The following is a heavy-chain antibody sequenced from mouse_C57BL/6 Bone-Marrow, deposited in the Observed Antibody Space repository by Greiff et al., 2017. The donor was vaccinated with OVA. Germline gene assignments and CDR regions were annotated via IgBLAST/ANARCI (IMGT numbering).Heavy chain of an antibody. V-gene: IGHV1-18*01. D-gene: IGHD1-1*01. Sequence: EVKLVESGPELVKPGASVKIPCKASGYTFTDYNMDWVKQSHGKSLEWIGDINPNNGGTIYNQKFKGKATLTVDKSSSTAYMELRSLTSEDTAVYYCARPLYGSSYWYFDVWGTGTTVTVSS. CDR2: INPNNGGT. J-gene: IGHJ1*03. CDR1: GYTFTDYN. CDR3: ARPLYGSSYWYFDV.